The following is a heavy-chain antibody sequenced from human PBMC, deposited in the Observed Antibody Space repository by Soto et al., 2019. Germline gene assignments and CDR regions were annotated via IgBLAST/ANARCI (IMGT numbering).Heavy chain of an antibody. Sequence: QVQLVESGGCVVQPGRSLRLSCAASGFTFSSYGMNWVCQAPGKRLEWVAVISYDGSNKYYADSVKGRFTISRDNSKNTLYLQMNSLSAEDTAVYYCAIYSSGWYPLDYWGQGTLVTVSS. J-gene: IGHJ4*02. CDR1: GFTFSSYG. V-gene: IGHV3-30*03. D-gene: IGHD6-19*01. CDR3: AIYSSGWYPLDY. CDR2: ISYDGSNK.